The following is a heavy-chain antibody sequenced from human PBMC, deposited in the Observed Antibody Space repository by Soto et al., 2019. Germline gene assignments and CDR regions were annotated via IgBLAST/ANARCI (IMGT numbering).Heavy chain of an antibody. CDR1: GFTFSSYG. CDR3: PNDWYDYFDY. CDR2: IAWDGSNK. D-gene: IGHD6-13*01. Sequence: QVQLVESGGGVVQPGRSLRLSCAASGFTFSSYGMHWVRQAPGKGLEWVAVIAWDGSNKDYADSVKGRFTISRDNSKNALSLQMNGLRSEDTAVYYCPNDWYDYFDYWGQGTLVTVSS. J-gene: IGHJ4*02. V-gene: IGHV3-30*18.